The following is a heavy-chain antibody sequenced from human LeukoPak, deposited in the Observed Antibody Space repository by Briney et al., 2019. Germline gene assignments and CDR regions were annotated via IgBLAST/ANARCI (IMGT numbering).Heavy chain of an antibody. CDR2: IRYDGSNK. V-gene: IGHV3-30*02. D-gene: IGHD5-12*01. CDR3: AILSGYDVDY. J-gene: IGHJ4*02. Sequence: PGGSLRLSCAASGFTFSSYGMHWVRQAPGKGLEWVAFIRYDGSNKYYADSVKGRFTVSRDNSKNTLYLQMNSLRAEDTAVYYCAILSGYDVDYWGQGTLVTVSS. CDR1: GFTFSSYG.